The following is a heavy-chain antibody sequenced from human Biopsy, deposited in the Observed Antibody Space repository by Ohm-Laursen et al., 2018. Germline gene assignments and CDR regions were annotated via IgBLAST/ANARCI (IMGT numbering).Heavy chain of an antibody. Sequence: SSLRLSCTASGVPFDDYAMHWVRQVPGKGLEWVAGIHWNSGVIDYVDSVKGRFTISRDNAKNSLYLQLNSLRTEDTAFYYCARAYGNGFYRDAFDLWGQGTVVSVS. CDR1: GVPFDDYA. CDR3: ARAYGNGFYRDAFDL. V-gene: IGHV3-9*01. CDR2: IHWNSGVI. J-gene: IGHJ3*01. D-gene: IGHD6-19*01.